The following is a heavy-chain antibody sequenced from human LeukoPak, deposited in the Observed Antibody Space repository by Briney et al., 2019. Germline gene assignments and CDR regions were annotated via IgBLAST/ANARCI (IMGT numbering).Heavy chain of an antibody. CDR2: IIPILGIA. V-gene: IGHV1-69*04. CDR1: GGTFSSYA. Sequence: SSVKVSCKASGGTFSSYAISWVRQAPGQGLEWMGRIIPILGIANYAQKFQGRVTITADKSTSTAYVELSSLRSEDTAVYYCARDVDYNKAYYFDYWGQGTLVTVSS. CDR3: ARDVDYNKAYYFDY. D-gene: IGHD4-11*01. J-gene: IGHJ4*02.